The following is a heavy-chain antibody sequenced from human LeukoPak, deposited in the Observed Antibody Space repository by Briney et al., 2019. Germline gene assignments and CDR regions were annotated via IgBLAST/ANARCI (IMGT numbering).Heavy chain of an antibody. D-gene: IGHD4-17*01. CDR1: GYTFTSYG. CDR2: ISAYNGNT. V-gene: IGHV1-18*01. CDR3: ARDILISTDYGDYFNWFDP. Sequence: ASVKVSCKASGYTFTSYGISWVRQAPGQGLEWMGWISAYNGNTNYAQKLQGRVTMTTDTSKSTAYMELRSLRSDDTAVYYCARDILISTDYGDYFNWFDPWGQGTLVTVSS. J-gene: IGHJ5*02.